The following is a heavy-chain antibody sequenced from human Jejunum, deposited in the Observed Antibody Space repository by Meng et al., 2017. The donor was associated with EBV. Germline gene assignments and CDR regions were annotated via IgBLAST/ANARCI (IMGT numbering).Heavy chain of an antibody. J-gene: IGHJ4*02. CDR2: IDHSGRT. D-gene: IGHD2-8*02. V-gene: IGHV4-34*02. CDR1: GGSFSDYY. CDR3: ATFNCTVGTCSFDS. Sequence: QAQVSALGAGPFMHSAHLSSILPVHGGSFSDYYLSRIRQAPGKGLEWLGEIDHSGRTNYNPSLKSRVTLSLLTSKDHFSLRLSSVTAADTAVYYCATFNCTVGTCSFDSWGQGTLVTVSS.